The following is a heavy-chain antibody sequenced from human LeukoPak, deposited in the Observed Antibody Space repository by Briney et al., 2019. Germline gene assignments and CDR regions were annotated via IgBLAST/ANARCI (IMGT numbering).Heavy chain of an antibody. D-gene: IGHD4-11*01. J-gene: IGHJ4*02. CDR1: GFTFSSYS. CDR2: ISSSSSYI. CDR3: AMDYMLDY. V-gene: IGHV3-21*01. Sequence: GGPLRLSCAASGFTFSSYSMNWLRQAPGKGLAWVSSISSSSSYIYYADSVKGRFTISRDHAKNSLYLQMNSLRAEDTAVYYCAMDYMLDYWGQGTLVTVSS.